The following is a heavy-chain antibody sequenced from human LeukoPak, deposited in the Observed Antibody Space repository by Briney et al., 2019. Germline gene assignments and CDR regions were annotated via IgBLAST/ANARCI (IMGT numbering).Heavy chain of an antibody. J-gene: IGHJ4*02. CDR1: GFTFSSYG. CDR3: ARTAINEMATIRHFDY. CDR2: ISSSGSTI. V-gene: IGHV3-48*04. Sequence: GRSLRLSCAASGFTFSSYGMHWVRQAPGKGLEWVSYISSSGSTIYYADSVKGRFTISRDNAKNSLYLQMNSLRAEDTAVYYCARTAINEMATIRHFDYWGQGTLVTVSS. D-gene: IGHD5-24*01.